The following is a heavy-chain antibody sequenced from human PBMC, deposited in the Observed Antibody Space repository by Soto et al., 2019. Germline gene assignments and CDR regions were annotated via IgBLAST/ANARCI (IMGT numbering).Heavy chain of an antibody. V-gene: IGHV1-2*04. CDR2: INPNSGGT. J-gene: IGHJ6*02. CDR3: ARAGPLAVAGYYYYGMDV. Sequence: ASVKVSCKASGYTLTGYYMHWVRQAPGQELEWMGWINPNSGGTNYAQKFQGWVTMTRDTSISTAYMELSRLRSDDTAVYYCARAGPLAVAGYYYYGMDVWGQGTTVTVSS. D-gene: IGHD6-19*01. CDR1: GYTLTGYY.